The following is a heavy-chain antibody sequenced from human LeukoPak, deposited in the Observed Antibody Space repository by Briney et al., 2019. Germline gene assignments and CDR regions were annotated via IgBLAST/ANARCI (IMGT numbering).Heavy chain of an antibody. CDR2: INPNNGGT. V-gene: IGHV1-2*02. CDR3: AQSIAVPSIPTFDV. Sequence: GASVKVSCKASGYTFRGHNIHWMRQAPGQGLEWVGWINPNNGGTNYAQKFQGRVTMTRDTSAGTVYMDLSSLRSGDTAVYYCAQSIAVPSIPTFDVWGQGTVVSVSS. J-gene: IGHJ3*01. D-gene: IGHD6-19*01. CDR1: GYTFRGHN.